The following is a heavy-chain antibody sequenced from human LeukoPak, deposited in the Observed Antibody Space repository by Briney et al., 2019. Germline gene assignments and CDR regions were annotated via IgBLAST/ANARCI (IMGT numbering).Heavy chain of an antibody. CDR1: GFTFSSYG. CDR3: ARERKYDSNFDY. Sequence: GGSLRLSCAASGFTFSSYGMHWVRQAPGKGLEWVAFIRYDGSNKYYADSVKGRFTISRDNSKNTLYLQMNSLRAEDTAVYYCARERKYDSNFDYWGQGTLVTVSS. CDR2: IRYDGSNK. J-gene: IGHJ4*02. V-gene: IGHV3-30*02. D-gene: IGHD1-1*01.